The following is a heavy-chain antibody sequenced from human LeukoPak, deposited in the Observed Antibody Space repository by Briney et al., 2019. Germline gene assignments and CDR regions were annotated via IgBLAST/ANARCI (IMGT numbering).Heavy chain of an antibody. CDR2: IRNKAKSYTT. J-gene: IGHJ3*02. CDR3: ARVGDYYDSNGYSVDAFDI. Sequence: PGGSLRLSCAASGFTFTKSWMAWVRQAPGKGLEWVGRIRNKAKSYTTEYAASVKGRFTISRDDSKNSLYLQMNSLKTEDTAVYYCARVGDYYDSNGYSVDAFDIWGQGTMVTVSS. D-gene: IGHD3-22*01. V-gene: IGHV3-72*01. CDR1: GFTFTKSW.